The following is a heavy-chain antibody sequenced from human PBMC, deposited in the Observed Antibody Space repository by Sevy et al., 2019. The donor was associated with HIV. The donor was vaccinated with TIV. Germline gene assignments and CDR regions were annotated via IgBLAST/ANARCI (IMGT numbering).Heavy chain of an antibody. V-gene: IGHV1-18*01. CDR1: GYNFNTYG. D-gene: IGHD3-22*01. CDR3: ARDSYYYDMHSSYRPPDY. Sequence: ASVKVSCKASGYNFNTYGITWVRQAPGQGLEWVGWIGVNNGKTNYAATLQARISMTADTSTGTVYMELRTLTSDDTAMYFCARDSYYYDMHSSYRPPDYWGQGTLVTVSS. J-gene: IGHJ4*02. CDR2: IGVNNGKT.